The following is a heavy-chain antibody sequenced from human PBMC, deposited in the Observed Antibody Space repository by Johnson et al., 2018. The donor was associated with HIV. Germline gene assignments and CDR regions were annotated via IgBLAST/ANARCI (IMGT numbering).Heavy chain of an antibody. Sequence: QVQLVESGGGVVQHGRSLRLSCAASGFIFSSYGMHWVRQAPGKGLEWVAVIWYDGVYKHYAESVKGRFTISRDNSKNTLYLQMNSLRAEDTAVYYCSRELVRYAFDIWGQGTMVTVSS. CDR2: IWYDGVYK. CDR3: SRELVRYAFDI. CDR1: GFIFSSYG. V-gene: IGHV3-33*01. D-gene: IGHD6-6*01. J-gene: IGHJ3*02.